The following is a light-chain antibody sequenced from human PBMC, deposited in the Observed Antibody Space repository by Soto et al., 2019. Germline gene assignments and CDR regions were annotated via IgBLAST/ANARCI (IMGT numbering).Light chain of an antibody. CDR2: DVT. Sequence: QSALTQPASVSGSPGQSITISCTGTSSDVSGYDFVSWFQQHPGKAPKLMIYDVTNRPSRVSDRFSGSKSANTASLTISGLQAEDEADYYCSSYISSSNLAVFGTGTKVTVL. CDR3: SSYISSSNLAV. V-gene: IGLV2-14*03. J-gene: IGLJ1*01. CDR1: SSDVSGYDF.